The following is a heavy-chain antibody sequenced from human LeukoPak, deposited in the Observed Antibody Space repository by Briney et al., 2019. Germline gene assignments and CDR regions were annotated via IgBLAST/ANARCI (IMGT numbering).Heavy chain of an antibody. Sequence: ASVKVSCKASGYTFTNYGISWVRQAPGQGPEWMRWISAYNGNTNYAQKLQGRVTMTTDTSTSTAYMELRSLRSDDTAVYYCARDRPSLGMDYYYGMDVWGQGTTVTVSS. CDR1: GYTFTNYG. J-gene: IGHJ6*02. CDR3: ARDRPSLGMDYYYGMDV. D-gene: IGHD1-14*01. V-gene: IGHV1-18*01. CDR2: ISAYNGNT.